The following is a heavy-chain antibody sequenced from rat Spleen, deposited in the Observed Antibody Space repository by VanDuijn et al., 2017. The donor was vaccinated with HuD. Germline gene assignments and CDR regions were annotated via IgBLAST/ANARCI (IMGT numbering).Heavy chain of an antibody. V-gene: IGHV5S23*01. CDR1: GFTYNDYA. CDR2: ISTGGGDT. Sequence: EVQLVESGGGLVQPGGSLKLSCAASGFTYNDYAMAWVRQAPAKGLEWVATISTGGGDTYYRDSVKGRFTISRDNAKSTLYLQMDSLTSEDTATYYCARETGYNSYFDYWGQGVMVTVSS. CDR3: ARETGYNSYFDY. D-gene: IGHD4-1*01. J-gene: IGHJ2*01.